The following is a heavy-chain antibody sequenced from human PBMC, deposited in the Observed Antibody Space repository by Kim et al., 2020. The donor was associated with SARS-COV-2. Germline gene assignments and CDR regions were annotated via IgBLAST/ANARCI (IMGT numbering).Heavy chain of an antibody. Sequence: GGSLRLSCAASGFTFSSYWMSWVRQAPGKGLEWVANIKQDGSEEYYVDSVKGRFTISRDNAKNSLYLQMNSLRAEDTAVYYCARERVYYDSSGYYKGYYYYYGMDVWGQGTTVTGS. D-gene: IGHD3-22*01. CDR1: GFTFSSYW. J-gene: IGHJ6*02. CDR3: ARERVYYDSSGYYKGYYYYYGMDV. V-gene: IGHV3-7*01. CDR2: IKQDGSEE.